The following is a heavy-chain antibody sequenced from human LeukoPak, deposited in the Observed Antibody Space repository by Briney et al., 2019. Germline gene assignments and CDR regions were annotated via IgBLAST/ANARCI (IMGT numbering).Heavy chain of an antibody. CDR3: ARIRGDYYFDY. D-gene: IGHD3-16*01. J-gene: IGHJ4*02. V-gene: IGHV4-30-2*01. CDR1: GGSISSGGYY. CDR2: IYHSGST. Sequence: SQTLSLTCTVSGGSISSGGYYWSWIRQPPGKGLEWIGYIYHSGSTYYNPSLKSRVTISVDRSKNQFSLKLSSVTAEDTAVYYCARIRGDYYFDYWGQGTLVSVSS.